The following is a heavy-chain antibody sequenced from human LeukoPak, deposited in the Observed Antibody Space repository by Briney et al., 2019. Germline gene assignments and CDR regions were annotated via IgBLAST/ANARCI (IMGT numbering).Heavy chain of an antibody. CDR1: CGSICSGYYY. J-gene: IGHJ5*02. D-gene: IGHD6-6*01. CDR2: IYYSGST. CDR3: ARGYGISSGWFDP. V-gene: IGHV4-31*03. Sequence: SQTPSLTCTVSCGSICSGYYYWCWLRHPPGKGLEGIGYIYYSGSTYYNPSLKSRVTISVDTSKNQFSLKLSSVTAADTTAYYCARGYGISSGWFDPWGQGTLVTVSS.